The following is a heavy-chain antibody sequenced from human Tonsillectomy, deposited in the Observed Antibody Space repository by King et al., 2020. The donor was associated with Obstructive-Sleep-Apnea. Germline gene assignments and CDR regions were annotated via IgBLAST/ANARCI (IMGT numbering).Heavy chain of an antibody. D-gene: IGHD6-13*01. CDR3: ARVGYSSSWYRRGGAFDI. Sequence: VQLQQWGAGLLKPSETLSLTCAVYGGSFSGYYWSWIRQPPGKGLEWIGEINHSGSTNSNPSLKSRVTISVDTSKNQFSLKLSSVTAADTAVYYCARVGYSSSWYRRGGAFDIWGQGTMVTVSS. CDR2: INHSGST. J-gene: IGHJ3*02. CDR1: GGSFSGYY. V-gene: IGHV4-34*01.